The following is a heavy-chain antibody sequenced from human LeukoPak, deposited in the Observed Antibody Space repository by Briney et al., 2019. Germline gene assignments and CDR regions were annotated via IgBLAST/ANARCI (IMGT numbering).Heavy chain of an antibody. CDR1: GGSISSAGHY. V-gene: IGHV4-31*03. D-gene: IGHD3-22*01. CDR3: ARLTYYYDSSPIDY. J-gene: IGHJ4*02. Sequence: PSETLSLTCTVSGGSISSAGHYWSWIRQLPGKGLEWIGYIYYSGSAYYNPSLRSRVTMSLDTSKNQFSLKLSSVTAADTAVYYCARLTYYYDSSPIDYWGQGTLVT. CDR2: IYYSGSA.